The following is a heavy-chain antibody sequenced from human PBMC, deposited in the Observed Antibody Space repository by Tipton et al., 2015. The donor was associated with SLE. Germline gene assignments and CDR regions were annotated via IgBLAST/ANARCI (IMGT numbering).Heavy chain of an antibody. V-gene: IGHV4-39*01. CDR1: GGSTSDSSHY. D-gene: IGHD3-22*01. J-gene: IGHJ4*02. Sequence: TLSLTCTVSGGSTSDSSHYWGWIRQPPGKGLEWIGSIYYSGSTYYDSSLKSRVTISVDTSKNQFSLNLSSVTAADTAVYYCAVTFGSGYPWDYFDYWGQGTLVTVSS. CDR3: AVTFGSGYPWDYFDY. CDR2: IYYSGST.